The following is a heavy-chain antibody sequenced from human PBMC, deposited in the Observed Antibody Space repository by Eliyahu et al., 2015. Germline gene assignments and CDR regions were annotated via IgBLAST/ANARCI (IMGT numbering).Heavy chain of an antibody. CDR3: ARDRSQEQLVPSYFDY. CDR1: GGTFSSYA. V-gene: IGHV1-69*09. J-gene: IGHJ4*02. CDR2: IIPILGIA. Sequence: QVQLVQSGAEVKKPGSSVKVSCKASGGTFSSYAISWVRQAPGQGLEWMGRIIPILGIANYAQKFQGRVTITADKSTSTAYMELSSLRSEDTAVYYCARDRSQEQLVPSYFDYWGQGTLVTVSS. D-gene: IGHD6-6*01.